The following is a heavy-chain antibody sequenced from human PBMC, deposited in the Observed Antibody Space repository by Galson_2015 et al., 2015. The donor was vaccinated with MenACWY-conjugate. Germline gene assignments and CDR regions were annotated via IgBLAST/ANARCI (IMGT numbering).Heavy chain of an antibody. CDR3: AKRGVYGSGSYFTNNWFDP. CDR1: GFTFSSFA. V-gene: IGHV3-23*01. D-gene: IGHD3-10*01. Sequence: RLSCAASGFTFSSFAMSWVRQAPGKGLEWVSVISGSGGRTSYADSVKGRFTISRDNSNNTLYLQMNSLRVEDTAVYYCAKRGVYGSGSYFTNNWFDPWGQGTLVTVSS. CDR2: ISGSGGRT. J-gene: IGHJ5*02.